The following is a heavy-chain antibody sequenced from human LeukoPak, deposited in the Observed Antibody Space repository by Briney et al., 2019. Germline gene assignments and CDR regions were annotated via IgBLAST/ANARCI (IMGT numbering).Heavy chain of an antibody. V-gene: IGHV4-39*07. CDR2: IYYSGNT. Sequence: PSETLSLTCTVSGGSISTTSHYWGWIRQPPGKGLEWIGSIYYSGNTYYNPSLKSRVTIAVDTSKNQFSLKLSSVTAADTAVYYCARGPLFSPRIGPSKYNWFDPWGQGTLVTVSS. CDR3: ARGPLFSPRIGPSKYNWFDP. J-gene: IGHJ5*02. CDR1: GGSISTTSHY. D-gene: IGHD2-21*01.